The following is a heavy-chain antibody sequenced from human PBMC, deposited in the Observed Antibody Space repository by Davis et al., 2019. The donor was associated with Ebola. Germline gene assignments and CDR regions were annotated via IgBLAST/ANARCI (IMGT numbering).Heavy chain of an antibody. V-gene: IGHV3-43*02. J-gene: IGHJ6*02. Sequence: GESLKISCAASGFTFDDYAMHWVRQAPGKGLEWVSLISGDGGSTYYADSLKGRFTISRDNSKNSLYLQMNSLRTEDTALYYCAKSKYSYGYYYYGMDVWGRGTTVTVSS. D-gene: IGHD5-18*01. CDR1: GFTFDDYA. CDR2: ISGDGGST. CDR3: AKSKYSYGYYYYGMDV.